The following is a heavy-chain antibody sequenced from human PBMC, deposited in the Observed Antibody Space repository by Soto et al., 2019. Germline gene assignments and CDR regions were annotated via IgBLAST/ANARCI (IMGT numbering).Heavy chain of an antibody. D-gene: IGHD5-18*01. J-gene: IGHJ4*02. CDR2: ISYGGST. CDR3: SRGILV. CDR1: GGSINSGGYC. Sequence: QVQLQESGPGLVKPSQTLSLTCTVSGGSINSGGYCWSWIRQHPGKGLDWIGCISYGGSTSYNPXLXSXXTISVDTSKNQFSLKRTSVTAADAAVYYCSRGILVWGQGALITVSS. V-gene: IGHV4-31*01.